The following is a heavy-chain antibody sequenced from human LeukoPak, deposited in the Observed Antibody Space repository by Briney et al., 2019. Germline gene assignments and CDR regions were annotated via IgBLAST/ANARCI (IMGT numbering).Heavy chain of an antibody. Sequence: GGSLRLSCAASGFTFSSYGMHWVRQAPGKGLEWVAVISYDGSNKYYADSVKGRFTISRDNSKNTLYLQMYSLRAEDTAVYYCARSILTGYPNNYYYYYYMDVWGKGTTVTISS. J-gene: IGHJ6*03. V-gene: IGHV3-30*03. CDR2: ISYDGSNK. CDR1: GFTFSSYG. D-gene: IGHD3-9*01. CDR3: ARSILTGYPNNYYYYYYMDV.